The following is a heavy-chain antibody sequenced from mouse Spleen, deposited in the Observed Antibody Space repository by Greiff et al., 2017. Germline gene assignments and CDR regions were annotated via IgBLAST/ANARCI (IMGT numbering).Heavy chain of an antibody. CDR2: IWSDGST. D-gene: IGHD2-4*01. J-gene: IGHJ4*01. CDR3: ARHDCDEAMDY. CDR1: GFSLTSYG. Sequence: VQRVESGPGLVAPSQSLSITCTISGFSLTSYGVHWVRQPPGKGLEWLVVIWSDGSTTYNSALNHRLSISKDDCKSQVFLKMNSLQTEDTAMYYCARHDCDEAMDYWGQGTSVTVSS. V-gene: IGHV2-6-1*01.